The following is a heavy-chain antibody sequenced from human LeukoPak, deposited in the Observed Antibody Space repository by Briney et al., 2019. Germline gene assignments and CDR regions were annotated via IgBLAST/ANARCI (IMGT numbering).Heavy chain of an antibody. J-gene: IGHJ3*01. CDR2: FDPEDGET. V-gene: IGHV1-24*01. Sequence: ASVKVTCKVSGYTLNELSMHWVRQAPGKGLEWMGSFDPEDGETIYAQKFQGRVTMTEDTSTDTAYMELSSLTSEDSAVYYCATDLVFKDAFDFWGQGTMVTVSS. CDR1: GYTLNELS. D-gene: IGHD3-9*01. CDR3: ATDLVFKDAFDF.